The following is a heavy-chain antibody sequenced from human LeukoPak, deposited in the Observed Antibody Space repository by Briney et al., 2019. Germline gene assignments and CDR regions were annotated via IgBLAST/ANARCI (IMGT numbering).Heavy chain of an antibody. CDR2: ISSSGSTI. J-gene: IGHJ4*02. V-gene: IGHV3-11*01. CDR3: ARELYSSGWGSYLDY. Sequence: SGGSLRLSCAASGFTFSDYYMSWIRQAPGKGLEWVSYISSSGSTIYYADSVKGRFTISRDNAKNSLYLQMSSLRAEDTAVYYCARELYSSGWGSYLDYWGQGTLVTVSS. D-gene: IGHD6-19*01. CDR1: GFTFSDYY.